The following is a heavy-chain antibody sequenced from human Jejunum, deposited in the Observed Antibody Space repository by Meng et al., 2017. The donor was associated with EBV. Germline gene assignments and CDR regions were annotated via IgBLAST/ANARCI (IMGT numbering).Heavy chain of an antibody. V-gene: IGHV4-59*01. Sequence: QVQLQESGPGLVKPSETLSLTGAVSGGPLTDNHWTWIRQPPGKGLEWIGYISYTGRVNYNPSLKSRVTISIDTSRNQFSLRLTSVTAADTAVYYCARGKVTFDYWGQGTLVTVSS. CDR2: ISYTGRV. CDR3: ARGKVTFDY. CDR1: GGPLTDNH. J-gene: IGHJ4*02. D-gene: IGHD2-21*02.